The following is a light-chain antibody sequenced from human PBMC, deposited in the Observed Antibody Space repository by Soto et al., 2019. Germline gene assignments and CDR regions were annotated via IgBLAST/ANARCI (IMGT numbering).Light chain of an antibody. CDR3: CSYAGNSTLRV. V-gene: IGLV2-23*02. Sequence: QSALTQPASVSGSPGQSITISCTGTSSDVGSYNLVSWYQQHPGKAPKLMIYEVSKRPSGVSNRFSDSKSGNTASLTISGLQAEDEADYYCCSYAGNSTLRVFGGGTKLTVL. CDR2: EVS. J-gene: IGLJ2*01. CDR1: SSDVGSYNL.